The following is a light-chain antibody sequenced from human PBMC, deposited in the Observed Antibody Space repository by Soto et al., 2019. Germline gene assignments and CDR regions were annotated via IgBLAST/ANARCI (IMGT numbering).Light chain of an antibody. Sequence: NFMLTQPHSVSQSPGKTVTISCTRSSGSIASNYVQWYQQRPGSSPTTVIYENNQRPSGVPDRFSGSIDSSSNSASLTISGLKTEDEADYYCQSSDGNNWVFGGWPKLTV. CDR1: SGSIASNY. V-gene: IGLV6-57*01. J-gene: IGLJ3*02. CDR3: QSSDGNNWV. CDR2: ENN.